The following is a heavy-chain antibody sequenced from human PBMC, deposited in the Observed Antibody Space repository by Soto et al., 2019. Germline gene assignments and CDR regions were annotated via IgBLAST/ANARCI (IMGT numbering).Heavy chain of an antibody. Sequence: ASVKVSCKASGYTFTGYYMHWVRQAPGQGLEWMGWINPNSGGTNYAQKFQGRVTMTGDTSISTAYMELSRLRSDDTAVYYCAREIYYDSSGPFDIWGQGTMVTVSS. J-gene: IGHJ3*02. V-gene: IGHV1-2*02. CDR3: AREIYYDSSGPFDI. D-gene: IGHD3-22*01. CDR2: INPNSGGT. CDR1: GYTFTGYY.